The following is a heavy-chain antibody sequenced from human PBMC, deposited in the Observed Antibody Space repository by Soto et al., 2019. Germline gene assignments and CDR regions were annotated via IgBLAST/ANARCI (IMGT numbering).Heavy chain of an antibody. J-gene: IGHJ6*02. CDR1: GYSFTDYH. Sequence: QVQLVQSGAEVKKPGASVKVSCKASGYSFTDYHIHWVRQAPGQGLEWLGRINPKSGGTSTAQKFEGWVTMATDPSISTASMELTRLATADTGIFYCARGDCTDCSTGVCFFFYNHDMDVCGQGTTVTVAS. D-gene: IGHD2-8*01. CDR3: ARGDCTDCSTGVCFFFYNHDMDV. CDR2: INPKSGGT. V-gene: IGHV1-2*04.